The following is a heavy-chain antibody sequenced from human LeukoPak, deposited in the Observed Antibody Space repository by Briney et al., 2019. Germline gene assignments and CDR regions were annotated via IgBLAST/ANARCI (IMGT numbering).Heavy chain of an antibody. J-gene: IGHJ3*02. D-gene: IGHD1-26*01. Sequence: SETLSLTCTVSGDSMSSSHYCWSWIRQPAGKGLEWIGRIYTSGSTNYNPSLKSRVTISVDTSKNQFSLKLSSATAADTAVYYCASRGVFGAIDAFDIWGQGTMVTVSS. CDR3: ASRGVFGAIDAFDI. CDR1: GDSMSSSHYC. V-gene: IGHV4-61*02. CDR2: IYTSGST.